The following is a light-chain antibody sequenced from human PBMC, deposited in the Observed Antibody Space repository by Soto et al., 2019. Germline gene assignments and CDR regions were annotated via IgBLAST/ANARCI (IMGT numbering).Light chain of an antibody. Sequence: DIQMTQSPSTLSASVGDRVTITCRASQSVSSWLAWYQQKPGKAPKLLIFDASSLEIGLPSRFSGSGSGTEFTLTISSLQPDDFATYYCQQYHSYPGTFGQGTKVEIK. CDR1: QSVSSW. J-gene: IGKJ1*01. V-gene: IGKV1-5*01. CDR3: QQYHSYPGT. CDR2: DAS.